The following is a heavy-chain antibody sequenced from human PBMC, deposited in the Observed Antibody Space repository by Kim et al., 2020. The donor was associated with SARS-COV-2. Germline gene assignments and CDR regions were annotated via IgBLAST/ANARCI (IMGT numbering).Heavy chain of an antibody. V-gene: IGHV3-11*01. CDR2: ISSSGSTI. J-gene: IGHJ6*02. CDR1: GFTFSDYY. CDR3: ARDGRYSYGYPLIAGYYYGMDV. Sequence: GGSLRLSCAASGFTFSDYYMSWIRQAPGKGLEWVSYISSSGSTIYYADSVKGRFTISRDNAKNSLYLQMNSLRAEDTAVYYCARDGRYSYGYPLIAGYYYGMDVWGQGTTVTVSS. D-gene: IGHD5-18*01.